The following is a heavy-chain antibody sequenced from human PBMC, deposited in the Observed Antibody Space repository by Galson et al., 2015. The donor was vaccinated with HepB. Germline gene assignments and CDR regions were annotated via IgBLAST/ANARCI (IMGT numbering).Heavy chain of an antibody. Sequence: SLRLSCAASGFTFSSYWMSWVRQAPGKGLEWVANIKQDGSEKYYVDSVKGRFTISRDNAKNSLYLQMNSLRAEDTAVYYCARETHDYGDYSKQYYFDYWGQGTLVTVSS. CDR3: ARETHDYGDYSKQYYFDY. V-gene: IGHV3-7*03. CDR1: GFTFSSYW. CDR2: IKQDGSEK. J-gene: IGHJ4*02. D-gene: IGHD4-17*01.